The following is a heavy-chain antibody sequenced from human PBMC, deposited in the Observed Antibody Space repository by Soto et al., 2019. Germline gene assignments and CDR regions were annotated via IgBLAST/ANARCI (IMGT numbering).Heavy chain of an antibody. CDR3: ARVPRITIFGVVIITYFDY. J-gene: IGHJ4*02. CDR1: GYTFTSYG. V-gene: IGHV1-18*01. CDR2: ISAYNGNT. D-gene: IGHD3-3*01. Sequence: QVQLVQSGAEVKKPGASVKVSCKASGYTFTSYGISWVRQAPGQGLEWMGWISAYNGNTNYAQKLQGRVTMTTDTSTSTAYMELRSLRSDDTAVYYCARVPRITIFGVVIITYFDYWGQGTLVTVSS.